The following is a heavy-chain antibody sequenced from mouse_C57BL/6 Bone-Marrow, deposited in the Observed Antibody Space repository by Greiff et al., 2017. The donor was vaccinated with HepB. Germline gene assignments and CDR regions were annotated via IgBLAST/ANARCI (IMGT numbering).Heavy chain of an antibody. CDR3: ARASGYYSNFLYYFDY. Sequence: VQLQQPGAELVMPGASVKLSCKASGYTFTSYWLHWVKQRPGQGLEWIGVIDPSDSYTNYNQKVKGKATLTVDTSSSTAYMQLSSLTSEDSAVYYCARASGYYSNFLYYFDYWGQGTTLTVSS. D-gene: IGHD2-5*01. V-gene: IGHV1-59*01. J-gene: IGHJ2*01. CDR1: GYTFTSYW. CDR2: IDPSDSYT.